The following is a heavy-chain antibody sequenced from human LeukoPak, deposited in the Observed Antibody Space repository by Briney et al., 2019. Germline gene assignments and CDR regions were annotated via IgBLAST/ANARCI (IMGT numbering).Heavy chain of an antibody. D-gene: IGHD2-2*02. CDR3: ARSSPHCSSTSCYNDAFDM. J-gene: IGHJ3*02. V-gene: IGHV3-21*01. CDR2: ISSSSSYI. CDR1: GFTFSSYS. Sequence: PGGSLRLSCAASGFTFSSYSMNWVRQAPGKGLEWVSSISSSSSYIYYADSVKGRFTISRDNAKNSLYLQMNSLRAEDTAVYYCARSSPHCSSTSCYNDAFDMWGQGTMVTVSS.